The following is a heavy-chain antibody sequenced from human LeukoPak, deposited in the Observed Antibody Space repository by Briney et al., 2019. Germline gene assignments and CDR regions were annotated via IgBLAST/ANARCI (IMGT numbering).Heavy chain of an antibody. J-gene: IGHJ3*02. V-gene: IGHV3-66*01. CDR2: IYSGGST. D-gene: IGHD6-6*01. CDR1: GFTFSSYS. CDR3: ARDSIALDAFDI. Sequence: GGSLRLSCAASGFTFSSYSMNWVRQAPGKGLEWVSVIYSGGSTYYADSVKGRFTISRDNSKNTLYLQMNSLRAEDTAVYYCARDSIALDAFDIWGQGTMVTVSS.